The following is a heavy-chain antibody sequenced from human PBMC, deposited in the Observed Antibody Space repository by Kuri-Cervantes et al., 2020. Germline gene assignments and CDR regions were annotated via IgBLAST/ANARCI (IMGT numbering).Heavy chain of an antibody. J-gene: IGHJ4*02. D-gene: IGHD2-15*01. V-gene: IGHV3-30-3*01. CDR1: GFTFSSYA. Sequence: GGSLRLFCAASGFTFSSYAMHWVRQAPGKGLEWVAVISYDGSNKYYADSVKGRFTISRDNSKNTLYLQMNSLRAEDTAVYYCSRGIRPFDYWGQGTLVTVSS. CDR2: ISYDGSNK. CDR3: SRGIRPFDY.